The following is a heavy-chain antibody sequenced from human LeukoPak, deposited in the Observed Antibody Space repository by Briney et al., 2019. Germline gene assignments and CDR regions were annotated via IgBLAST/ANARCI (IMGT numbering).Heavy chain of an antibody. CDR2: IYTSGST. J-gene: IGHJ5*02. CDR1: GGSISSGSYY. Sequence: SQTLSLTCTVSGGSISSGSYYWSWIRQPAGKGLEWIGRIYTSGSTNYNPSLKSRVTISVDTSKNQFSLKLSSVTAADTAVYYCARVSNGWFDPWGQGALVTVSS. D-gene: IGHD4-11*01. CDR3: ARVSNGWFDP. V-gene: IGHV4-61*02.